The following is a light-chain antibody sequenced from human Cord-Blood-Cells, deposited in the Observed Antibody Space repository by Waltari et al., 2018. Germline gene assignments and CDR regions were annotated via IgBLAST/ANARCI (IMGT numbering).Light chain of an antibody. Sequence: DIHMTQSPSSLSASVGDRVTITCQASQDISNYVNWYQKKPGKAPKLLIYDASNLETGVPSRFSGSGSGTDFTFTISSLQPEDIATYYCQQYDNLLTFGGGTKVEIK. CDR2: DAS. V-gene: IGKV1-33*01. J-gene: IGKJ4*01. CDR1: QDISNY. CDR3: QQYDNLLT.